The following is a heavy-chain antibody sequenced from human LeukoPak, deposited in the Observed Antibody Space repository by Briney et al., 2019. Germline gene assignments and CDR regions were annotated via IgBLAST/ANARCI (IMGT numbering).Heavy chain of an antibody. J-gene: IGHJ6*02. D-gene: IGHD2-8*01. CDR3: ARHIPGYCTNGVCYSDGMDV. V-gene: IGHV4-30-2*01. CDR2: IYHSGST. CDR1: GGSISSGGYS. Sequence: SETLSLTCAVSGGSISSGGYSWSWIRQPPGKGLEWIGYIYHSGSTYYNPSLKSRVTISVDRSKNQFSLKLSSVTAADTAVYYCARHIPGYCTNGVCYSDGMDVWGQGTTVTVSS.